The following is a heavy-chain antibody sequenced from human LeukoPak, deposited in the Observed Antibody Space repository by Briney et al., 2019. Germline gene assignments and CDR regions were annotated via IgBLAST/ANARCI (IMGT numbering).Heavy chain of an antibody. Sequence: GRSLRLSCAASGFTFSSYGMHWVRQAPGKGLEWVAVIWYDGSNKYYADSVKGRFTISRDNSKNTLYLQMNSLRAEDTAVYYCAKDHADTAMVVPPDYWGQGTLITVSS. V-gene: IGHV3-33*06. CDR2: IWYDGSNK. CDR3: AKDHADTAMVVPPDY. J-gene: IGHJ4*02. D-gene: IGHD5-18*01. CDR1: GFTFSSYG.